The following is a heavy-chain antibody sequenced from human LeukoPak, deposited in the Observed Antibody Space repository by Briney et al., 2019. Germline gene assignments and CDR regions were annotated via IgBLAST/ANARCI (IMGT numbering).Heavy chain of an antibody. CDR1: GFTFSSYG. V-gene: IGHV3-30*02. J-gene: IGHJ4*02. CDR3: AREGYYYDSSGYYYGDGYFDY. D-gene: IGHD3-22*01. Sequence: PGGSLRLSCAASGFTFSSYGMHWVRQAPGRGLEWVAFIRYDGSNKYYADSVKGRFTISRDNAKNSLYLQMNSLRAEDTAVYYCAREGYYYDSSGYYYGDGYFDYWGQGTLVTVSS. CDR2: IRYDGSNK.